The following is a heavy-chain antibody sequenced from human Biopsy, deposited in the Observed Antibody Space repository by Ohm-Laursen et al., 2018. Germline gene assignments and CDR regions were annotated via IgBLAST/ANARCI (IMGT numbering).Heavy chain of an antibody. CDR2: ITASGVST. CDR3: AKYTPTSFGVVGDDALDL. V-gene: IGHV3-23*01. J-gene: IGHJ3*01. Sequence: GSLRLSCAASGFAFSSFVMTWVRQAPGKGLEWVSTITASGVSTYYADSVRGRLTISRDNSQNTLFLQMSSLRAEDTAVYYCAKYTPTSFGVVGDDALDLWGQGTMVTVSS. D-gene: IGHD3-3*01. CDR1: GFAFSSFV.